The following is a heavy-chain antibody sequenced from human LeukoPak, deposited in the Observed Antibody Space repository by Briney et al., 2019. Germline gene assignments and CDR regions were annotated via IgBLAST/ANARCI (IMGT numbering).Heavy chain of an antibody. CDR1: GGPISSNNW. D-gene: IGHD1-1*01. J-gene: IGHJ4*02. Sequence: SGTLSLTCAVSGGPISSNNWWGWVRQPPGKGLEWIGEIYHSGSPNYNPSLKSRVTISVDKSRNHFPLNLSSVTAADTAVYYCARVNINNWHSCDYWGQGTLVTVSS. CDR2: IYHSGSP. V-gene: IGHV4-4*02. CDR3: ARVNINNWHSCDY.